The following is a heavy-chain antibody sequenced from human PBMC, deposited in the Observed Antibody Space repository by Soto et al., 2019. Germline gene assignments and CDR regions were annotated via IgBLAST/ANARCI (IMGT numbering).Heavy chain of an antibody. J-gene: IGHJ4*02. CDR1: GGSISSYY. CDR3: ASRYVSCFDY. CDR2: IYYSGST. Sequence: QVQLQESGPGLVKPSETLSLTCTVSGGSISSYYWSWIRQPPGKGLEWIGYIYYSGSTNYNPSLKIRVTISLATSKNQFSLKLSSVTAADTAVYYFASRYVSCFDYCGQGTLVTVSS. D-gene: IGHD2-2*01. V-gene: IGHV4-59*08.